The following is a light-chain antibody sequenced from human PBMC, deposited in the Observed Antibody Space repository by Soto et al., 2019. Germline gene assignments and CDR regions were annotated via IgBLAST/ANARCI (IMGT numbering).Light chain of an antibody. Sequence: DIVMTQSPDSLAVSLGEGAAINCKSSQSGLYSSNNKNYLAWYQQKPGKVPKLLVYGASILQSGVPSRFSGSGSGTYFTLTIRSLQPEDAATYYCQKYDTVPWTFGQGTKVDIK. V-gene: IGKV4-1*01. CDR2: GAS. J-gene: IGKJ1*01. CDR1: QSGLYSSNNKNY. CDR3: QKYDTVPWT.